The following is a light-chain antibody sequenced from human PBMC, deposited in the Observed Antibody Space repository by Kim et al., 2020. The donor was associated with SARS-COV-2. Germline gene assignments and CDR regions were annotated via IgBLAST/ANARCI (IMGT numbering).Light chain of an antibody. CDR1: SSNIGNYS. CDR2: DNN. J-gene: IGLJ2*01. Sequence: GRQVTTTCSGSSSNIGNYSVSWYQQFPGTAPKLLIYDNNRRPSGIPDRFSGSKSGTSATLGITGLQTGDEAEYYCGTWDTSLSAVVFGGGTQLTVL. CDR3: GTWDTSLSAVV. V-gene: IGLV1-51*01.